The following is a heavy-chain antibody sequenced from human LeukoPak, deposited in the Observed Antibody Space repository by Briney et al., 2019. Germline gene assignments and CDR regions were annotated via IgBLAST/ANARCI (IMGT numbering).Heavy chain of an antibody. V-gene: IGHV3-23*01. CDR3: GKDRNVYCSGGSCYTL. J-gene: IGHJ4*02. CDR2: ISGGGDST. D-gene: IGHD2-15*01. CDR1: GFTFSSYA. Sequence: GGSLRLSCTASGFTFSSYAMSWVRQPPGKGLEWVSLISGGGDSTYYADSVKGRFTISGDNSKNTLYLEMNSLRAEDTAVYYCGKDRNVYCSGGSCYTLWGQGTLVTVSS.